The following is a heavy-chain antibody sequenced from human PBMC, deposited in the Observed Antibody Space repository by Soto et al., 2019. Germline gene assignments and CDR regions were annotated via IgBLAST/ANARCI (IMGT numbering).Heavy chain of an antibody. V-gene: IGHV4-4*07. CDR2: IYSSGTT. CDR1: GISIDNYY. J-gene: IGHJ5*02. CDR3: VRDVGGSGWFAH. Sequence: PXDTLSLTCTVSGISIDNYYCSWIRQSAGKGLEWIGRIYSSGTTNYNPSLKSRVTMSVDMSKSQFSLNVRSVTAADTAVYYCVRDVGGSGWFAHWAQGTLVTVSS.